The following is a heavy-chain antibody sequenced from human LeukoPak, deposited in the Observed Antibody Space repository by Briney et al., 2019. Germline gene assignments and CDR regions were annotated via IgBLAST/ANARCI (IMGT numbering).Heavy chain of an antibody. CDR2: INTNTGNP. CDR3: ARDPNHYYDSSGYYGDY. V-gene: IGHV7-4-1*02. CDR1: GYTLTNYA. D-gene: IGHD3-22*01. Sequence: ASVKVSCKASGYTLTNYALNWVRQAPGQGLEWMGWINTNTGNPTYAQGFTGRFVFSLDTSVNTAYLQISSLKAEDTAIYYCARDPNHYYDSSGYYGDYWGQGTLVTVSS. J-gene: IGHJ4*02.